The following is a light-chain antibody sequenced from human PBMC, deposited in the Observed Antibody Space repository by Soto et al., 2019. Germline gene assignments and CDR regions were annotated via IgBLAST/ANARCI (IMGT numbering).Light chain of an antibody. V-gene: IGKV1-39*01. Sequence: DIQMTQSPSSLSASVGDRVTITCRASQTISSYLNWYQQKPGKAPKLLIYAASSLQSGVPSTFSGSGSGTDLTLTISSLQPEDFATNYCQQTYSTPRTFGQGTRVEIK. CDR3: QQTYSTPRT. J-gene: IGKJ2*01. CDR2: AAS. CDR1: QTISSY.